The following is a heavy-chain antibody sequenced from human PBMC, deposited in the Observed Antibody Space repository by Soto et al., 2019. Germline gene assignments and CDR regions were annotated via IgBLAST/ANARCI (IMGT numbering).Heavy chain of an antibody. CDR3: ARDTQYYYDSTGGY. J-gene: IGHJ4*02. D-gene: IGHD3-22*01. V-gene: IGHV1-18*01. Sequence: GASVKVSCKASGYTFTSYGISWVRQAPGQGLEWMGWISAYNGNTNYAQKLQGRVTMTTDTSTSTAYMELRSLRSDDTAVYYCARDTQYYYDSTGGYWGQGTLVTVYS. CDR1: GYTFTSYG. CDR2: ISAYNGNT.